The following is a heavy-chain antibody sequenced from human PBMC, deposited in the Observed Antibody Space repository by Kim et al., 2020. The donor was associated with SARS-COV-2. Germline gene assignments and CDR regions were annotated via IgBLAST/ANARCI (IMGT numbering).Heavy chain of an antibody. V-gene: IGHV4-59*13. Sequence: SETLSLTCTVSGGSISSYYWSWIRQPPGKGLEWIGYIYYSGSTNYNPSLKSRVTISVDTSKNQFSLKLSSVTAADTAVYYCARVGGQYYYGSGSYPQYYFDYWGQGTLVTVSS. D-gene: IGHD3-10*01. CDR2: IYYSGST. J-gene: IGHJ4*02. CDR1: GGSISSYY. CDR3: ARVGGQYYYGSGSYPQYYFDY.